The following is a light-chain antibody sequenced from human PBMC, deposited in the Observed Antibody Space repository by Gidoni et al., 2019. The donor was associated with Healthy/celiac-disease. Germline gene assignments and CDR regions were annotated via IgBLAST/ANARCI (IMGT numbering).Light chain of an antibody. Sequence: IVMTQSPATLSVSPGERATLSCRASQSGSSNLAWYHQKPGQAPRLLIYGASTRATGVPARFSGSGSGTEFTLTISSLQSEDFAVYYCQQYNNWPPWTFGQGTKVEIK. V-gene: IGKV3-15*01. CDR3: QQYNNWPPWT. J-gene: IGKJ1*01. CDR2: GAS. CDR1: QSGSSN.